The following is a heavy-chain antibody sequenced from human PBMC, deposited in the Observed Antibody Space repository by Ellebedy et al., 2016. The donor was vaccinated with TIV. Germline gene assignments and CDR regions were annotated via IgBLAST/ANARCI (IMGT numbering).Heavy chain of an antibody. V-gene: IGHV1-2*02. J-gene: IGHJ4*02. CDR2: MNPNSGDI. Sequence: ASVKVSCKASGYTFTGNYMHWVRQAPGEGLEWMGWMNPNSGDINYGQKFQGRVTMTRDTSISTAYMELSRLTSADTAVYYCARGYVVADFDYWGLGTLVTVSS. CDR1: GYTFTGNY. CDR3: ARGYVVADFDY. D-gene: IGHD3-16*01.